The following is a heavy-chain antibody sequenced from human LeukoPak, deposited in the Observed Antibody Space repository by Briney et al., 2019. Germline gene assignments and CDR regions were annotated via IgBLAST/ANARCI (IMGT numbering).Heavy chain of an antibody. CDR2: MNPKSGNT. V-gene: IGHV1-8*01. CDR1: GYTFTSFE. CDR3: ARAKVGIAARRSGNYFDY. D-gene: IGHD6-6*01. Sequence: ASVKVSCKSSGYTFTSFEINWVRQATGRGLEWLGRMNPKSGNTIYAQKFQGRVTMTRNTSISTAYMELSSLRSEDTAVYYCARAKVGIAARRSGNYFDYWGQGTLVTVSS. J-gene: IGHJ4*02.